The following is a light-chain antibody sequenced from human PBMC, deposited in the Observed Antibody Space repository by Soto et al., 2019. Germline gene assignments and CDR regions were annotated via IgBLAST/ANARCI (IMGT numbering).Light chain of an antibody. Sequence: DIVMTQSPDSLAVSLGERATINCKSSQSVLYSSNNKNYLAWYQQKPGQPPKLLIYWASTRESGVPDRFSGSGSATDFTLTISSLQAEDVAVYYCQQYYSTPTFGQGTKLEIK. CDR3: QQYYSTPT. J-gene: IGKJ2*01. CDR1: QSVLYSSNNKNY. V-gene: IGKV4-1*01. CDR2: WAS.